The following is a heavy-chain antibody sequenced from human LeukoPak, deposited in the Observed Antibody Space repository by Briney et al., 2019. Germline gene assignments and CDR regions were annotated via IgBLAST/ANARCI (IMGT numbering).Heavy chain of an antibody. J-gene: IGHJ4*02. CDR1: GYIFTSYG. D-gene: IGHD3-9*01. Sequence: GASVKVSCKASGYIFTSYGISWVRQAPGQGLEWMGWISAYNGNTNYAQKFQGRVTMTTDTSTSTAYMELRSLRSDDTAMYYCARGPHGRIYDILTGFDYWGQGTLVTVSS. CDR2: ISAYNGNT. CDR3: ARGPHGRIYDILTGFDY. V-gene: IGHV1-18*01.